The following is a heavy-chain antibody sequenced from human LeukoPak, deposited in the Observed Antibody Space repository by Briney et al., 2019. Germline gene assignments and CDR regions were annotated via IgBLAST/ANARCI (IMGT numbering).Heavy chain of an antibody. CDR3: ARVIAAGVDFDY. CDR1: GY. J-gene: IGHJ4*02. D-gene: IGHD6-13*01. Sequence: PSETLSLTCAVSGYWGWIRQPPGKGLEWIGSIYHSGSTYYNPSLKSRVTILVDTSKNQFSLHLSSVTAADTAIYYCARVIAAGVDFDYWGQGTLVTVSS. V-gene: IGHV4-38-2*01. CDR2: IYHSGST.